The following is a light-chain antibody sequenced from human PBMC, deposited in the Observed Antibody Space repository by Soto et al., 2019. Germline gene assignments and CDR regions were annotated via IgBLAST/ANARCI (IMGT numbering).Light chain of an antibody. CDR1: QSVLYSSNNKNY. CDR3: QQYYSTPLT. J-gene: IGKJ4*01. Sequence: DIVMPQSQSALAVSLGERATINCKSSQSVLYSSNNKNYLAWYPQKPGQPPKLLIYWACTRESGVPDRFSGSGSGTDFTLTISSLQAEDVSVYYCQQYYSTPLTFGGGTKVEIK. CDR2: WAC. V-gene: IGKV4-1*01.